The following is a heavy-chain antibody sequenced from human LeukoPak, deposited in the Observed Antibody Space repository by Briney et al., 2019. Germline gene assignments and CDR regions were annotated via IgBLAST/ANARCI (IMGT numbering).Heavy chain of an antibody. V-gene: IGHV3-23*01. CDR3: AKRGVVIRVILVGFHKEAYYFDS. CDR1: GFTFSNAW. J-gene: IGHJ4*02. CDR2: ISDSGGRT. D-gene: IGHD3-22*01. Sequence: GGSLRLPCAASGFTFSNAWMSWVRQAPGKGLEWVAGISDSGGRTNYADSVKGRFTISRDNPKNTLYLQMNSLRAEDTAVYFCAKRGVVIRVILVGFHKEAYYFDSWGQGALVTVSS.